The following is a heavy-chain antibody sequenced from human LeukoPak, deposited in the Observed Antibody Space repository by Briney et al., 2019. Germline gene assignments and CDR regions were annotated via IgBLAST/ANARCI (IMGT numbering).Heavy chain of an antibody. V-gene: IGHV3-48*03. J-gene: IGHJ6*02. CDR3: AKGGTTGTDFYYYGMHV. D-gene: IGHD4-17*01. Sequence: GGSLRLSCAASGFTFSSYELNWVRQAPGKGLEWISKISSSGSAIYYADSVKGRLSISRDNSKNRLYLQMSSLRAEDTAVYYCAKGGTTGTDFYYYGMHVWGQGTTVTVSS. CDR2: ISSSGSAI. CDR1: GFTFSSYE.